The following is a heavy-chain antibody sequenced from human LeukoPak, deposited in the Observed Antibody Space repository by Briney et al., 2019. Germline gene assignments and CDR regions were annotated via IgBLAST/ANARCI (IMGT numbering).Heavy chain of an antibody. V-gene: IGHV4-30-4*01. Sequence: SQTLSLTCTVSGGSISSGDYYWSWIRQPPGKGLEWIGYIYYSGSTYYNPSLKSRVTISVDTSKNQFSLKLSSVTAADTAVYYCAREAVIVPAALNWFDPWGQGTLVTVSS. D-gene: IGHD2-2*01. CDR2: IYYSGST. CDR1: GGSISSGDYY. J-gene: IGHJ5*02. CDR3: AREAVIVPAALNWFDP.